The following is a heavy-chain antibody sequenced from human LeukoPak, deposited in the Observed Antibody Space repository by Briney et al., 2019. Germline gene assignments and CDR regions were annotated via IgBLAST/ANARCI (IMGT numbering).Heavy chain of an antibody. CDR2: IIPIFGTA. Sequence: GASVKVSCKASVGTFSSYAISWVRQAPGQGLEWMGGIIPIFGTANYAQKFQGRVTITADESTSTAYMELSSLRSEDTAVYYCARDPRYYYDSSGYFFFDYWGQGTLVTVSS. D-gene: IGHD3-22*01. CDR1: VGTFSSYA. CDR3: ARDPRYYYDSSGYFFFDY. V-gene: IGHV1-69*13. J-gene: IGHJ4*02.